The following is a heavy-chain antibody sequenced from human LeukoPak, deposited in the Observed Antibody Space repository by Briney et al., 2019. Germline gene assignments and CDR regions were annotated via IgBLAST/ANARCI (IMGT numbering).Heavy chain of an antibody. J-gene: IGHJ5*02. CDR3: AREYDILTGYST. Sequence: GGSLRLSCSASGFTFSSYAMHWVRQAPGKGLEWVSVIYSGGSTYYADSVKGRFTISRDNSKNTLYLQMNSLRAEDTAVYYCAREYDILTGYSTWGQGTLVTVSS. CDR2: IYSGGST. CDR1: GFTFSSYA. D-gene: IGHD3-9*01. V-gene: IGHV3-53*01.